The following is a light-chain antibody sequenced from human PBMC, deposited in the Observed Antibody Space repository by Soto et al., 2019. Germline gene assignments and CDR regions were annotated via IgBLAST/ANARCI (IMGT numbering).Light chain of an antibody. CDR2: DAS. V-gene: IGKV1-5*01. J-gene: IGKJ1*01. Sequence: DIHMTQSPATLCSSXCGVVTSAXXASQSISSWLAWYQQKPGKAPKLLIYDASSLESGVPSRFSGSGSGTEFTLTISSLQPDDFATYYCQQYNSYAWTFGQGTKVDIK. CDR1: QSISSW. CDR3: QQYNSYAWT.